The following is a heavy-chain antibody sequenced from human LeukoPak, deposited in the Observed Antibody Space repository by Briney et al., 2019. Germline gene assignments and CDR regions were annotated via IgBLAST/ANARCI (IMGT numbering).Heavy chain of an antibody. J-gene: IGHJ4*02. V-gene: IGHV3-74*01. D-gene: IGHD1-26*01. CDR2: INSDGSST. CDR1: GFTFSSYW. Sequence: PGGSLRLSCAASGFTFSSYWMHWVRQAPGKGLVRVSRINSDGSSTSYADSVKGRFTISRDNAKNTLYLQTNSLRAEDTAVYYCARRYSGSYYVFDYWGQGTLVTVSS. CDR3: ARRYSGSYYVFDY.